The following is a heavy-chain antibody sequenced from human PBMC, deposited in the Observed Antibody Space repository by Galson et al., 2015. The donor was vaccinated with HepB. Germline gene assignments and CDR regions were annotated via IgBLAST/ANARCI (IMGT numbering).Heavy chain of an antibody. Sequence: SLRLSCAASGFTFSDYYMTWVRQTPGKGLECLSYISSDSSYTKYADSLGGRFTISRDNAKKSLYLQMSSLRVEETAVYYCARVDWQYFFDYWGHGTLVTVSS. V-gene: IGHV3-11*05. J-gene: IGHJ4*01. D-gene: IGHD3-9*01. CDR2: ISSDSSYT. CDR3: ARVDWQYFFDY. CDR1: GFTFSDYY.